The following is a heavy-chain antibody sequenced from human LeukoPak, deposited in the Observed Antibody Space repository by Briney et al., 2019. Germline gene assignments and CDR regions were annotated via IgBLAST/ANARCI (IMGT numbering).Heavy chain of an antibody. CDR2: IYISGST. V-gene: IGHV4-61*02. D-gene: IGHD4-17*01. Sequence: SETLSLTCTVSGGSISSGSYYWSWIRQPAGKGLEWIGRIYISGSTNYNPSLKSRVTISVDTSKNQFSLKLSSVTAADTAVYYCARPATGYGDYYFDYWGQGTLVTVSS. J-gene: IGHJ4*02. CDR3: ARPATGYGDYYFDY. CDR1: GGSISSGSYY.